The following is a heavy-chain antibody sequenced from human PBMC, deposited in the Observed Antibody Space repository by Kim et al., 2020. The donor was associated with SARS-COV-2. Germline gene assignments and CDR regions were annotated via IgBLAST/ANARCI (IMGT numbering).Heavy chain of an antibody. CDR1: GGSISSYY. D-gene: IGHD3-3*01. V-gene: IGHV4-4*07. CDR3: ARETFDFWSGYYLFDY. CDR2: IYTSGST. Sequence: SETLSLTCTVSGGSISSYYWSWIRQPAGKGLEWIGRIYTSGSTNYNPSLKSRVTMSVDTSKNQFSLKLSSVTAADTAVYYCARETFDFWSGYYLFDYWGQGTLVTVSS. J-gene: IGHJ4*02.